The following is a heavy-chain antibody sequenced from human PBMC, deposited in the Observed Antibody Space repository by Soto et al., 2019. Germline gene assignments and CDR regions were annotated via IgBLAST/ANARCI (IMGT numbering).Heavy chain of an antibody. V-gene: IGHV3-30*18. CDR3: AKDSRYYYDSSGYPVPWFDP. CDR2: ISYDGSNK. CDR1: GFTFSSYG. Sequence: GGSLRLSXAASGFTFSSYGMHWVRQAPGKGLEWVAVISYDGSNKYYADSVKGRFTISRDNSKNTLYLQMNSLRAEDTAVYYCAKDSRYYYDSSGYPVPWFDPWGQGTLVTVSS. D-gene: IGHD3-22*01. J-gene: IGHJ5*02.